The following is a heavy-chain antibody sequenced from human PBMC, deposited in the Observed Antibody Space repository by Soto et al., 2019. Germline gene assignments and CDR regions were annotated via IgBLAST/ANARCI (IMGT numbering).Heavy chain of an antibody. CDR3: AKDGPEWELLPIIEY. Sequence: QVQLVESGGGVVQPGRSLRLSCAASGFTFSSYGMHWVRQAPGKGLEWVAVISYDGSNKYYADSVKGRFTISRDNSKNTLYLQMNSLRAEDTAVYYCAKDGPEWELLPIIEYWGQGTLVTVSS. D-gene: IGHD1-26*01. CDR2: ISYDGSNK. J-gene: IGHJ4*02. V-gene: IGHV3-30*18. CDR1: GFTFSSYG.